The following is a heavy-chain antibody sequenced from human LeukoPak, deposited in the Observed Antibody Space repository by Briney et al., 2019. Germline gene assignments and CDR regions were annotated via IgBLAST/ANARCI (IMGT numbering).Heavy chain of an antibody. CDR3: ARPYCSRGSCYRDFDY. J-gene: IGHJ4*02. V-gene: IGHV4-34*01. CDR1: GGSLRDHY. CDR2: INDSGNT. Sequence: KPSETLSLTCAVSGGSLRDHYWSWIRQVPGKGLEWIGEINDSGNTNYSPSLEGRVTLSVDPSKNQFSLKMRSVTAADTSIYYCARPYCSRGSCYRDFDYWGQGTLVTVSS. D-gene: IGHD2-15*01.